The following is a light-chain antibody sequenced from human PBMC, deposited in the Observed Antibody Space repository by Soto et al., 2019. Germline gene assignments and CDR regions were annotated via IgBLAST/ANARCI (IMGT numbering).Light chain of an antibody. J-gene: IGLJ2*01. CDR1: SSDLGSYNL. CDR3: CSYAGSGTLV. CDR2: EGT. Sequence: QSVLTQPASVSGSPGQSITISCTGTSSDLGSYNLVSWYQQYPGKAPKLMICEGTKRPSGVSDRFSGSKSGNTASLTISGLQAEDEADYYCCSYAGSGTLVFGGGTKLTVL. V-gene: IGLV2-23*01.